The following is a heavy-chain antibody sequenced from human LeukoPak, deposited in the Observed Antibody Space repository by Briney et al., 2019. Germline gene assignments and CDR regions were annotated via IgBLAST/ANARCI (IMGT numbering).Heavy chain of an antibody. CDR3: ARGGGGYSYGTYCFDY. CDR1: GFTFSSYG. Sequence: GGSLRLSCAASGFTFSSYGMHWVRQAPGKGLEWVAFIRYDGSNKYYADSVKGRFTISRDNSKNSLYLQMNSLKTEDTAVYYCARGGGGYSYGTYCFDYWGQGTLVTVSS. CDR2: IRYDGSNK. D-gene: IGHD5-18*01. J-gene: IGHJ4*02. V-gene: IGHV3-30*02.